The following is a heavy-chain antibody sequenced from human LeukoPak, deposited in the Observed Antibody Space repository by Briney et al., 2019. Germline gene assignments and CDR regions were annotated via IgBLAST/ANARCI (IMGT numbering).Heavy chain of an antibody. CDR2: IYYSGST. J-gene: IGHJ3*02. D-gene: IGHD6-6*01. CDR1: GYSISSSNW. CDR3: ARWAVGSSSGKYNDAFDS. V-gene: IGHV4-28*01. Sequence: PSETLSLTCAVSGYSISSSNWWGWIRQPPGKGLEWIGYIYYSGSTYYNPSLKGRVTMSVDTSKNQFSLKLSSVTAVDTAVYYCARWAVGSSSGKYNDAFDSWGQGTMVTVSS.